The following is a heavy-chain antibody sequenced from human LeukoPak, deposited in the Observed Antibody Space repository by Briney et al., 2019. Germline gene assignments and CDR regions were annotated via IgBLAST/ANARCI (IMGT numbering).Heavy chain of an antibody. Sequence: GGSLRLSCVASGFTFSISSMSWVRQAPGKGLEWVSYISSSSSSIYDADSVRGRFTISRDNAKNSLYLQMNSLRAEDTAVYYCAKDHGGSYPTHNGYWGQGTLVTVSS. CDR1: GFTFSISS. J-gene: IGHJ4*02. CDR2: ISSSSSSI. D-gene: IGHD1-26*01. CDR3: AKDHGGSYPTHNGY. V-gene: IGHV3-48*04.